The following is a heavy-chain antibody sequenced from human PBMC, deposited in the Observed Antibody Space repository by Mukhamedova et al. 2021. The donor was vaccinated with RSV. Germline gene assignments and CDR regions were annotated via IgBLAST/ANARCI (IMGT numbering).Heavy chain of an antibody. CDR3: ARETANCGGVCLDY. Sequence: GLEWISYISSGATAIYYADSVRGRFSVSRDSAKNSVYLQMSSLRVEDSAVYYCARETANCGGVCLDYWGQGTLVTGSS. CDR2: ISSGATAI. J-gene: IGHJ4*02. D-gene: IGHD2-21*01. V-gene: IGHV3-48*03.